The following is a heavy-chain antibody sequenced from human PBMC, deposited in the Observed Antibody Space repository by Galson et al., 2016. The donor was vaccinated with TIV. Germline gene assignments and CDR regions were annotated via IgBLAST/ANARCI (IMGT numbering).Heavy chain of an antibody. CDR2: IYESGNT. V-gene: IGHV4-38-2*01. D-gene: IGHD6-19*01. Sequence: SETLSLTCAVSGYSISSGYYWGWIRQPPEKGLEWIGSIYESGNTYYNPSLKSRVTISVDTSKNHFSLSLSSVTAADTAVYYCARRVSGWSFDYWGQGTLVTVSS. J-gene: IGHJ4*02. CDR1: GYSISSGYY. CDR3: ARRVSGWSFDY.